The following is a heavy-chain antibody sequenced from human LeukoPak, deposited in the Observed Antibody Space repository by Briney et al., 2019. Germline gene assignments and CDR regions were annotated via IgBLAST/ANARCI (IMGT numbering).Heavy chain of an antibody. CDR2: ISYDGSNK. Sequence: PGGSLRLSGAASGFTFSSYAMHWVRQAPGKGLEWVAVISYDGSNKYYADSVKGRFTISRDNSKKTLFLQMNSLRAEDTAVYYCARERSRGFDYWGQGTLVTVSS. J-gene: IGHJ4*02. CDR1: GFTFSSYA. D-gene: IGHD3-10*01. CDR3: ARERSRGFDY. V-gene: IGHV3-30-3*01.